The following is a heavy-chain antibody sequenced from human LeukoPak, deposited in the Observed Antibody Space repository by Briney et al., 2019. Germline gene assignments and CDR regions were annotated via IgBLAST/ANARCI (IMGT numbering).Heavy chain of an antibody. CDR3: ARQLPAASGHAFDI. J-gene: IGHJ3*02. CDR2: IRSGGST. CDR1: GFTVSSNS. Sequence: QPGGSLRLSCAASGFTVSSNSMTWVRQAPGKGLEWVSIIRSGGSTYYEDSVKGRFTISRDNSKNTLDLQLNSLRAEDTAVYYCARQLPAASGHAFDIWGQGTMVTVSS. V-gene: IGHV3-53*01. D-gene: IGHD2-2*01.